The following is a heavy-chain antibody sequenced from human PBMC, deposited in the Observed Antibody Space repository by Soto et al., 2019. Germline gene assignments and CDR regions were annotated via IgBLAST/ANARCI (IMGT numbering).Heavy chain of an antibody. J-gene: IGHJ4*02. D-gene: IGHD3-22*01. V-gene: IGHV3-74*01. Sequence: EVQLVVSGGGLVQPGGSLRLSCAASGFTFSSYWMHWVRQAPGKGLVWVSRINSDGSSTSYADSVKGRFTISRDNAKNTLYLQMNSLRAEDTAVYYCAIRASYYDGSGYFDYWGQGTLVTVSA. CDR3: AIRASYYDGSGYFDY. CDR1: GFTFSSYW. CDR2: INSDGSST.